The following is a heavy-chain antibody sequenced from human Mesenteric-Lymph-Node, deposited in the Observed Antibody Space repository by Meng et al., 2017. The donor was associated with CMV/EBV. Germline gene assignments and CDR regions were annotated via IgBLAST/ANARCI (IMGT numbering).Heavy chain of an antibody. CDR2: ISPNSGAT. V-gene: IGHV1-2*02. D-gene: IGHD4-11*01. CDR3: ARRVAVTWAYFDY. Sequence: ASVKVSCKASDYTFTDYFMHWVRQAPGQGLEWMGWISPNSGATHYAQKFQGRVTMTRDMSISTAYMDLSSLRSDDTAVYYCARRVAVTWAYFDYWGQGTLVTVSS. CDR1: DYTFTDYF. J-gene: IGHJ4*02.